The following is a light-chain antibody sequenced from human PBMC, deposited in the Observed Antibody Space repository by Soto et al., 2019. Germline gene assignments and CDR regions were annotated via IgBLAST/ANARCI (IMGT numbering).Light chain of an antibody. V-gene: IGKV3D-7*01. Sequence: EIVMTQSPATLSLSPGERATLPCRASQSVSSSYLSWYQQKPGQAPRLLIYGASTRATGIPARFSGSGSGTDFTLTISSLQPEDFAVYYCQQDYNLRTFGQGTKLEIK. J-gene: IGKJ2*01. CDR3: QQDYNLRT. CDR2: GAS. CDR1: QSVSSSY.